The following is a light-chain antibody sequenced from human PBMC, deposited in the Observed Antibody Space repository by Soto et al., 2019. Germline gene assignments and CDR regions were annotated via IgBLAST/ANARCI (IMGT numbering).Light chain of an antibody. CDR3: SSYTSSSIVV. Sequence: QSVLTQPASVSGSPGQSITISCTGTSSDIGGYILVSWYQQEPGKAPKLMIYEVSNRPSGVSNRFSGSKSGNTASLTISGLQAEDEADYYCSSYTSSSIVVFGGGTKLTVL. V-gene: IGLV2-14*02. CDR2: EVS. CDR1: SSDIGGYIL. J-gene: IGLJ2*01.